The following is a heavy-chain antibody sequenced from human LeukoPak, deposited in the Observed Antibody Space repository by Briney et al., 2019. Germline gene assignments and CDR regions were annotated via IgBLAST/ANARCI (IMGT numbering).Heavy chain of an antibody. CDR3: ARDNSGGNSGMDY. J-gene: IGHJ4*02. D-gene: IGHD4-23*01. CDR1: GFTFSSYV. Sequence: GGSLRLSCATSGFTFSSYVMSWVRQAPGRGLEWVSYISTSSSAIYYADSVKGRFIISRDNARNSLYLQMNSLRDEDTAVYYCARDNSGGNSGMDYWGQGTLVAVSS. CDR2: ISTSSSAI. V-gene: IGHV3-48*02.